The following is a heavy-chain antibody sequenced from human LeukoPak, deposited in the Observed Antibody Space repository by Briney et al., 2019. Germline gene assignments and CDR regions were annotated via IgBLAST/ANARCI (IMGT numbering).Heavy chain of an antibody. CDR1: GYTFTGYY. CDR3: ARDHIHWFDP. Sequence: ASVKVSCKASGYTFTGYYLHWVRQAPGQGLEWMGWINPNSGRTKYAQKFQDRVTMTRDTSITTAYMELSSLRSDDTAVYYCARDHIHWFDPWGQGTLVTVSS. J-gene: IGHJ5*02. CDR2: INPNSGRT. V-gene: IGHV1-2*02.